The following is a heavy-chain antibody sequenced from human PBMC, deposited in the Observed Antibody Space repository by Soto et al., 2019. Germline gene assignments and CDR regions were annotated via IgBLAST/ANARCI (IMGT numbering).Heavy chain of an antibody. CDR1: GFSFSRYG. CDR2: MWFDGSKQ. V-gene: IGHV3-33*01. Sequence: QVQLVXSGGGXXXXXXXLXXXXVTXGFSFSRYGFHWVRQAPGKGLEWVAVMWFDGSKQYYVDSVKGRFTISRDNSKNTLYLQMNSLRADDTAVYYCARDPGVTNYYFDYWGQGALVTVSS. J-gene: IGHJ4*02. CDR3: ARDPGVTNYYFDY. D-gene: IGHD4-17*01.